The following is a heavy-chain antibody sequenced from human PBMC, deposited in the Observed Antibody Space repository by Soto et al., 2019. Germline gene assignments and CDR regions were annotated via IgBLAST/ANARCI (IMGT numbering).Heavy chain of an antibody. CDR2: MNGDGRNI. J-gene: IGHJ4*02. CDR3: ARDMGLSF. D-gene: IGHD3-10*01. CDR1: GFSFISHV. V-gene: IGHV3-23*01. Sequence: EVQLLESGGGLAQPGGSLRLSCVASGFSFISHVLTWVRQAPGKGLEWVSGMNGDGRNIFYADSVKGRFTISRDNSKDTLYLQMNSLTAEDPAVYYCARDMGLSFWGQGNLVPVSS.